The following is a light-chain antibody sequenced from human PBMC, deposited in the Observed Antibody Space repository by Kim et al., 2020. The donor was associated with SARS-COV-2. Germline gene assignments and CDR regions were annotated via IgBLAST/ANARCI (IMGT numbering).Light chain of an antibody. CDR1: QSISSW. V-gene: IGKV1-5*01. Sequence: GDRVTITCRASQSISSWLAWYQQKPGKAPKLLIYDASSLESGVPSRFSGSGSGTEFTLTISSLQPDDFATYYCQQYNSYIYTFGQGTKL. CDR3: QQYNSYIYT. CDR2: DAS. J-gene: IGKJ2*01.